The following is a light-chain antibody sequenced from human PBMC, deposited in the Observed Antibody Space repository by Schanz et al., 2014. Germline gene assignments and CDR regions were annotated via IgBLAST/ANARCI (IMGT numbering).Light chain of an antibody. CDR2: DVT. CDR1: TSDVGGHNY. CDR3: SSYATSSTPV. V-gene: IGLV2-14*01. J-gene: IGLJ3*02. Sequence: QSALTQPASVSGSPGQSITISCTGSTSDVGGHNYVSWYQQHPGKAPKLMIYDVTNRPSGVSSRFSGSKSGNTASLTISGLQAEDEADYYCSSYATSSTPVFGGGTKLTVL.